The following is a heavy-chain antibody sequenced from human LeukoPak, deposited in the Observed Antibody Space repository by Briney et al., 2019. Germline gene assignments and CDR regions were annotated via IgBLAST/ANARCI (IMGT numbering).Heavy chain of an antibody. D-gene: IGHD4-23*01. J-gene: IGHJ4*02. Sequence: GGSLRLSCAASGFTFDDYAMHWVRRAPGKGLEWVSLISGVSGNTYYADSVKGRFTISRGNSKNSLYLQMNSVRAEDTAFYYCARDKSRNGGDSGGYFDYWGQGTPVTVFS. CDR3: ARDKSRNGGDSGGYFDY. CDR2: ISGVSGNT. V-gene: IGHV3-43*02. CDR1: GFTFDDYA.